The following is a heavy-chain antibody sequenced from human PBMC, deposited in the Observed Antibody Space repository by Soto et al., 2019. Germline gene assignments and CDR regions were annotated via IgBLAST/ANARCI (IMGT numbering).Heavy chain of an antibody. J-gene: IGHJ3*02. CDR2: ISYDGSNK. D-gene: IGHD3-22*01. CDR3: AKELGITMIVVVPDLDAFDI. V-gene: IGHV3-30*18. Sequence: PGGSLRLSCAASGFTFSSYGMHWVRQAPGKWLEWVAVISYDGSNKYYADSVKGRLTISRDNSKNTLYLQMNSLRAEDTAVYYCAKELGITMIVVVPDLDAFDIWGQGXMVTV. CDR1: GFTFSSYG.